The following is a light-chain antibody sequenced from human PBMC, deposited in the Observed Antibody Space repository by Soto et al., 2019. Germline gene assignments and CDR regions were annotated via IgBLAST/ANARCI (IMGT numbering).Light chain of an antibody. CDR1: QGVSTN. J-gene: IGKJ1*01. Sequence: EIVMTQSPATLSVSPGESATLSCRASQGVSTNLAWYQQKPGQAPRLLIYGASTRATGTPARFSGSGSGTEFILTISSLQSEDFAVYYCQQYNNWPWTFGQGTKVDIK. CDR2: GAS. V-gene: IGKV3-15*01. CDR3: QQYNNWPWT.